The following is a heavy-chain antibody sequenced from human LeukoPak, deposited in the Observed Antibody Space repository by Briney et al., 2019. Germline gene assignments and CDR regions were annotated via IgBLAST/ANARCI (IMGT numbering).Heavy chain of an antibody. J-gene: IGHJ4*02. CDR2: ISSSGSTI. Sequence: GGSLRLSCAASGFTFSSYDMNWVRQAPGKGLEWVSYISSSGSTIYYADSVKGRVTISRDNAKNSLYLQMNSLRAEDTAMYYCARDVQPQQLWLYYWGQGTLVTVSS. D-gene: IGHD5-18*01. V-gene: IGHV3-48*01. CDR1: GFTFSSYD. CDR3: ARDVQPQQLWLYY.